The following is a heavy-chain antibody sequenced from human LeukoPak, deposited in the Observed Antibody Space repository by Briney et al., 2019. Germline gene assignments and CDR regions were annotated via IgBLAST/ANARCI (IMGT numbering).Heavy chain of an antibody. CDR3: ARNYYDSSGYYYELDY. J-gene: IGHJ4*02. CDR2: IYSGGNT. D-gene: IGHD3-22*01. V-gene: IGHV3-53*01. Sequence: GGSLRLSCAASGFSVSSNYMSWVRQAPGKGLEWVSVIYSGGNTYYADSVKGRFTISRDNSKNTLYLQMNSLRAEDTAVYYCARNYYDSSGYYYELDYWGQGTLVTVSS. CDR1: GFSVSSNY.